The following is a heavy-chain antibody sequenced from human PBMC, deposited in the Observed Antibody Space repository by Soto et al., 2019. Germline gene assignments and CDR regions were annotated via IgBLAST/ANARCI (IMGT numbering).Heavy chain of an antibody. CDR2: ISAYTGNT. CDR3: ARRWTTGEIDY. V-gene: IGHV1-18*01. D-gene: IGHD4-17*01. CDR1: GYIFNSFG. Sequence: QVQLVQSGGEVKKPGASVKVSCKASGYIFNSFGISWVRQAPGQGLEWMGWISAYTGNTKYAQNFQGRVTMTTDTTTSTADMELRSLRSDDTAVYSWARRWTTGEIDYWGQGTLGNVSS. J-gene: IGHJ4*02.